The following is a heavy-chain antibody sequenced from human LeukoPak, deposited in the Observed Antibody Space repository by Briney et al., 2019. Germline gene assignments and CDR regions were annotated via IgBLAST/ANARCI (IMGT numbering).Heavy chain of an antibody. V-gene: IGHV4-34*01. Sequence: PSETLSLTCAVYGGSFSGYYWSWIRQPPGKGLEWIGEINHSGSTNYNPSLKSRVTISVDTSKNQFSLELSSVTAADTAVYYCARGTHYDILTSGYYYGMDVWGQGTTVTVSS. CDR1: GGSFSGYY. CDR3: ARGTHYDILTSGYYYGMDV. J-gene: IGHJ6*02. D-gene: IGHD3-9*01. CDR2: INHSGST.